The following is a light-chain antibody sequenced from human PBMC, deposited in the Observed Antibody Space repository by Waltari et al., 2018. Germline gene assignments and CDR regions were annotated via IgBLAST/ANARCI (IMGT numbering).Light chain of an antibody. J-gene: IGLJ2*01. Sequence: QSALTQPASVSGSPGQSITISCTGSDSDIGGYNSVSWYTQSPGHAPNPVIFDVDQRPSGVSARFSASKSGNTASLTISGLQADDEADYYCHSYTRSTFDVLFGGGTKVTVL. CDR2: DVD. CDR3: HSYTRSTFDVL. V-gene: IGLV2-14*03. CDR1: DSDIGGYNS.